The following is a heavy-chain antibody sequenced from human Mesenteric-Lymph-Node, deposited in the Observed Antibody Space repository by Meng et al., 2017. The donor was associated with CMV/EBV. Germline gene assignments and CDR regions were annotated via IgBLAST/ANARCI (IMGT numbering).Heavy chain of an antibody. CDR3: ARDDIVNTIRGEGMDV. CDR1: GFTFSSFE. J-gene: IGHJ6*02. D-gene: IGHD5-12*01. Sequence: GGSLRLSCAASGFTFSSFEMHWVRQAPGKGLEWVAVISYDESNKDYADSVKGRFTISRDNSKNTLYLQMNSLRREDTAVYYCARDDIVNTIRGEGMDVWGQGTTVTVSS. CDR2: ISYDESNK. V-gene: IGHV3-30*04.